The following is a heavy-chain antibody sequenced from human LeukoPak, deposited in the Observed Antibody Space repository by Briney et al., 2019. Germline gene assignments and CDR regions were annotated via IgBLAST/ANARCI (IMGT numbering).Heavy chain of an antibody. J-gene: IGHJ6*03. V-gene: IGHV1-24*01. CDR2: FDPEDGET. CDR1: GYTLTELS. CDR3: ARGAASYGSGSYYSHYYYYMDV. D-gene: IGHD3-10*01. Sequence: ASVKVSCKVSGYTLTELSMHWVRQAPGKGLEWMGGFDPEDGETIYAQKFQGRVTMTEDTSTDTAYMELSSLRSEDTAVYYCARGAASYGSGSYYSHYYYYMDVWGKGTTVTISS.